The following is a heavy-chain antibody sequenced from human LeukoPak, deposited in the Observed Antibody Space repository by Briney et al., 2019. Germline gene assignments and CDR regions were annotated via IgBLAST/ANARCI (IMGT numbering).Heavy chain of an antibody. D-gene: IGHD3-3*01. CDR3: ALTYYDFWSGPQGAFDI. Sequence: SQTLSLTCTVSGGSISSGGYYWSWIRQHPGKGLEWIGYIYYSGSTYYNPSLKSRVTISVDTSKNQFSLKLSSVTAADTAVYYCALTYYDFWSGPQGAFDIWGQGTMVTVSS. CDR2: IYYSGST. V-gene: IGHV4-31*03. CDR1: GGSISSGGYY. J-gene: IGHJ3*02.